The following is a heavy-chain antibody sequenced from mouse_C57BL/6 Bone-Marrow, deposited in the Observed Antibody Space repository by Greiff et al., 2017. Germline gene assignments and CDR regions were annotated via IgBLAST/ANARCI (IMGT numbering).Heavy chain of an antibody. V-gene: IGHV1-69*01. J-gene: IGHJ2*01. CDR3: ARREYYGSSPYYLDY. CDR2: IDPSDSYT. Sequence: QVQLQQSGAELVMPGASVKLSCKASGYTFTSYWMHWVKQRPGQGLEWSGEIDPSDSYTNYNQKFKGKSTLTVDKSSSTAYMQLSSLTSEDSAVYYCARREYYGSSPYYLDYWGQGTTRTVSS. D-gene: IGHD1-1*01. CDR1: GYTFTSYW.